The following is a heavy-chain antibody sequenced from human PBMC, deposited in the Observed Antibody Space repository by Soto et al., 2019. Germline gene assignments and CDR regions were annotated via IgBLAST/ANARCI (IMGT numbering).Heavy chain of an antibody. CDR1: GFTFSSYW. CDR2: INSDGSST. D-gene: IGHD4-17*01. CDR3: ASVYGASYYYYYGMDV. V-gene: IGHV3-74*01. Sequence: EVQLVESGGGLVQPGGSLRLSCAASGFTFSSYWMHWDRQAPGKGLVWVSRINSDGSSTSYADSVKGRFTISRDNAKNTLYLQMNSLRAEDTAVYYCASVYGASYYYYYGMDVWGQGTTVTVSS. J-gene: IGHJ6*02.